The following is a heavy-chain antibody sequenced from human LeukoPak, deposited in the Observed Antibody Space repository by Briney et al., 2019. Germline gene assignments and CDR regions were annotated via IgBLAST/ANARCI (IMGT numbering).Heavy chain of an antibody. CDR3: ARLPEDRRGSGSPPGP. CDR2: INHSGST. J-gene: IGHJ5*02. Sequence: SETLSLTCAVYGGSFSGYYWGWIRQPPGKGLEWIGEINHSGSTSYNPSLKSRVTISVDTSKNQFSLKLSSVTAADTAVYYCARLPEDRRGSGSPPGPWGQGTLVTVSS. D-gene: IGHD3-10*01. CDR1: GGSFSGYY. V-gene: IGHV4-34*01.